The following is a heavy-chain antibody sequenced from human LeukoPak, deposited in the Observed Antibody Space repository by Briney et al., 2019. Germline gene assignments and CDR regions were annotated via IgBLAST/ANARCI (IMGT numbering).Heavy chain of an antibody. D-gene: IGHD3-16*01. CDR2: IVVGSGNT. Sequence: ASVKVSCKASGFTFTSSAMQWVRQARGQRLEWIGWIVVGSGNTNYAQKFQERVTITRDMSTSTAYMELSSLRSEDTAVYYCAAEGPYDYVWGSWNYWGQGTLVTVSS. CDR1: GFTFTSSA. CDR3: AAEGPYDYVWGSWNY. V-gene: IGHV1-58*02. J-gene: IGHJ4*02.